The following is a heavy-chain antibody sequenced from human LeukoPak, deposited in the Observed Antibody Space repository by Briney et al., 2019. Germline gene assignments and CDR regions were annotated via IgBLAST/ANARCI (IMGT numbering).Heavy chain of an antibody. D-gene: IGHD6-13*01. V-gene: IGHV4-38-2*02. Sequence: SETLSLTCTVSRYSISSGYYWGWIRQPPGKGLEWIGSISHSGSTYYNPSLKSRVTISVDTSKNQFSLKLSSVTAADTAVYYCARGIAAAGTANSRYYFDYWGQGTLVTVSS. J-gene: IGHJ4*02. CDR1: RYSISSGYY. CDR3: ARGIAAAGTANSRYYFDY. CDR2: ISHSGST.